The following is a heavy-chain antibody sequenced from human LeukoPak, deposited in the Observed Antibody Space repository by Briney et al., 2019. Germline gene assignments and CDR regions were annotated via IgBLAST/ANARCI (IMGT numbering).Heavy chain of an antibody. D-gene: IGHD2-21*02. CDR1: GFTFSSYA. CDR3: AKDEGSAYCGGDCYSFWPSYYYYGMDV. V-gene: IGHV3-23*01. CDR2: ISGSGGST. Sequence: GGSLRLPCAASGFTFSSYAMSWVRQAPGKGLEWVSAISGSGGSTYYADSVKGRFTISRDNSKNTLYLQMNSLRAEDTAVYYCAKDEGSAYCGGDCYSFWPSYYYYGMDVWGQGTTVTVSS. J-gene: IGHJ6*02.